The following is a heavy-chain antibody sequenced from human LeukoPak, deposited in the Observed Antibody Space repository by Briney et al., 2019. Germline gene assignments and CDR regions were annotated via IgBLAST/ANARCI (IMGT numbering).Heavy chain of an antibody. J-gene: IGHJ4*02. CDR3: ANDISRYSSGCSDY. CDR1: GFTFSSYG. V-gene: IGHV3-33*06. CDR2: IWYDGSNK. Sequence: GRSLRLSCAASGFTFSSYGMHWVRQAPGKGLEWVAVIWYDGSNKYYADSVKGRFTISRDNSKNTLYLQMNSLRAEDTAVYYCANDISRYSSGCSDYWGQGTLVTVSS. D-gene: IGHD6-19*01.